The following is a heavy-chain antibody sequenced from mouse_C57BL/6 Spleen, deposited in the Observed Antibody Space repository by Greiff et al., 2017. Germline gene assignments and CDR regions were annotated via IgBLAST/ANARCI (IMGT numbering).Heavy chain of an antibody. Sequence: DVKLQESGPGLAKPSQTLSLTCSVTGYSITSAYWNWIRKFPGNKLEYMGYISYSGSTYYNPSPKSRISITRDTSQNQYYLQLNSVTTEDTATYYCARCLTETGYYAMDDWGQGTSVTVSS. V-gene: IGHV3-8*01. D-gene: IGHD4-1*01. CDR2: ISYSGST. CDR1: GYSITSAY. J-gene: IGHJ4*01. CDR3: ARCLTETGYYAMDD.